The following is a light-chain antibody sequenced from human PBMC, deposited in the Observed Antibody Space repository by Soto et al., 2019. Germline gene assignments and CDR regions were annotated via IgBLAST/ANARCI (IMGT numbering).Light chain of an antibody. CDR3: QSYDTSLSASV. Sequence: QAVVTQPPSVSGAPGQRVTISCTGSRSNIGAGYAVHWYQQLPGTAPKLLIYDNTNRPSGVPDRFSASESGTSASLAITGLQSEDEADYYDQSYDTSLSASVFGGGTKLTVL. CDR2: DNT. V-gene: IGLV1-40*01. CDR1: RSNIGAGYA. J-gene: IGLJ2*01.